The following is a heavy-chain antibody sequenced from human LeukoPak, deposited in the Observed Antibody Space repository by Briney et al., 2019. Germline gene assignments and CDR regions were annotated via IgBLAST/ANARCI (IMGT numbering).Heavy chain of an antibody. CDR2: IYSGGST. CDR1: GFTVSSNY. V-gene: IGHV3-53*01. D-gene: IGHD1-26*01. CDR3: ARDQGGSYYGLPNAFDI. J-gene: IGHJ3*02. Sequence: GGSLRLSCAASGFTVSSNYMSWVRQAPGKGLEWVSVIYSGGSTYYADSVKGRFTISRDNAKNSLYLQMNSLRAEDTAVYYCARDQGGSYYGLPNAFDIWGQGTMVTVSS.